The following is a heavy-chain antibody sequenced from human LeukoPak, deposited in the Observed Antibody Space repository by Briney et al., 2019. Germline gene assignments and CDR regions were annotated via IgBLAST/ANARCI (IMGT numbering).Heavy chain of an antibody. CDR3: ASSYCSGGSCYGSLAFDY. V-gene: IGHV3-48*03. J-gene: IGHJ4*02. Sequence: GGSLRLSCAASGFTFSSYEMNWVRQAPGKGLEWVSYISSSGSTIYYADSVKGRFTISRDNAKNSLYLQMNSLRAEDTAVYYCASSYCSGGSCYGSLAFDYWGQGTLVTVSS. CDR2: ISSSGSTI. CDR1: GFTFSSYE. D-gene: IGHD2-15*01.